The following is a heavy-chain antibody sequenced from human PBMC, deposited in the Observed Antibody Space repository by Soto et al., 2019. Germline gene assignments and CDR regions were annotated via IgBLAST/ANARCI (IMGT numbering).Heavy chain of an antibody. CDR3: ARMYSYSGYDLGMVDY. J-gene: IGHJ4*02. Sequence: EVQLVESGGGLVKPGGSLRLSCAASGFTFSSYSMNWVRQAPGKGLEWVSSISSSSSYIYYADSVKGRFTISRDNAKNSLYLQMNSLRAEDTAVYYCARMYSYSGYDLGMVDYWGQGTLVTVS. CDR1: GFTFSSYS. CDR2: ISSSSSYI. D-gene: IGHD5-12*01. V-gene: IGHV3-21*01.